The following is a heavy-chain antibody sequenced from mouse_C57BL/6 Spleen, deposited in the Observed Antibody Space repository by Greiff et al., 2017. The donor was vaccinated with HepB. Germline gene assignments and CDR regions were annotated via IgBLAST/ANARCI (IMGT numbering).Heavy chain of an antibody. CDR3: ARDSSGYGVMDY. CDR2: INPSSGYT. D-gene: IGHD3-2*02. J-gene: IGHJ4*01. Sequence: QVHVKQSGAELARPGASVKMSCKASGYTFTSYTMHWVKQRPGQGLEWIGYINPSSGYTKYNQKFKDKATLTADKSSSKAYMQLSSLTSEDSAVYYCARDSSGYGVMDYWGQGTSVTVSS. CDR1: GYTFTSYT. V-gene: IGHV1-4*01.